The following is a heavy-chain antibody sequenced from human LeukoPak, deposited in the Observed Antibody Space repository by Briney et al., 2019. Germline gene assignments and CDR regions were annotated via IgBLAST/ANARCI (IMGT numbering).Heavy chain of an antibody. Sequence: SETLSLTCVVSGASISSRIWWSWVRQPPGKGLEWIGEISLTGSSDYNPSLKSRVTISVDTSKNQFSLKLSSVTAADTAVYYCARDPTTGYRSEAWFDSWGQGTLVTVSS. J-gene: IGHJ5*01. V-gene: IGHV4/OR15-8*01. CDR3: ARDPTTGYRSEAWFDS. CDR2: ISLTGSS. CDR1: GASISSRIW. D-gene: IGHD6-25*01.